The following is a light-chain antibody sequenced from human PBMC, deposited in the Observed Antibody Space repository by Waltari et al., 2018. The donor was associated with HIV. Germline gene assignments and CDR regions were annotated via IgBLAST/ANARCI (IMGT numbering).Light chain of an antibody. CDR1: QTVSTK. J-gene: IGKJ2*01. Sequence: VMTQSPATLSVSPGERVTLSCRASQTVSTKLAWYQQKPGQAPRLLIYGASTRAPGLPARFSGSESGTEFTLTISNLQSEDSAVYYCQQYNNWPPNTFGQGTKLEIK. CDR3: QQYNNWPPNT. CDR2: GAS. V-gene: IGKV3-15*01.